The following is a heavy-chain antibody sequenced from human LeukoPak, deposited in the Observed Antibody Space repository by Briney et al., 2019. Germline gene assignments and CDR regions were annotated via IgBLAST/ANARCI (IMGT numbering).Heavy chain of an antibody. Sequence: GESLKISCRASGYSFADYWIGWVRQMPGKGQEWLGIIYPGDSDTKYSPSFQGRVNFSVDKSINTAYLQWSSLEASDTAIYFCAKRGGSPFQYSNWFDPWGQGTLVTVSS. CDR3: AKRGGSPFQYSNWFDP. CDR2: IYPGDSDT. V-gene: IGHV5-51*01. CDR1: GYSFADYW. D-gene: IGHD1-26*01. J-gene: IGHJ5*02.